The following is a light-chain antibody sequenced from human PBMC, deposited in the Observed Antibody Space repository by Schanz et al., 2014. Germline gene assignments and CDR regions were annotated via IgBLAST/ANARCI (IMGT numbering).Light chain of an antibody. CDR1: SSDVGAYNF. Sequence: QSALTQPPSASGSPGQSVTISCTGTSSDVGAYNFVSWYEQHPGKAPKRMIYEVYKRPSGVPDRFSGSKSGNTASLTVSGLQAEDEADYYCSSYTSSSTWVFGGGTKLTVL. CDR3: SSYTSSSTWV. CDR2: EVY. V-gene: IGLV2-8*01. J-gene: IGLJ3*02.